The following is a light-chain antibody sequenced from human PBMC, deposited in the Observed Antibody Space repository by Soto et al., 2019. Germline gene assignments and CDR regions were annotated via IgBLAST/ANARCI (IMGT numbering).Light chain of an antibody. V-gene: IGKV1-5*03. CDR1: PSISAW. Sequence: DIQMTQSPSTLSASVGERVTITCRASPSISAWLAWYQQKPGKAPKLLIYKASNVESGVPSRFSGSGSGTEFTLTISSLQPDDFATYYCQQYHSYPLTFGQGTRLEIK. CDR2: KAS. CDR3: QQYHSYPLT. J-gene: IGKJ5*01.